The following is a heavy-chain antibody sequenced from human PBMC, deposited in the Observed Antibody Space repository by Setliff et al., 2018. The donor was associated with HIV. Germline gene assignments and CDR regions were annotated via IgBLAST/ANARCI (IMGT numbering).Heavy chain of an antibody. CDR2: INAGNGNT. J-gene: IGHJ6*04. Sequence: GASVKVSCKASGYTFTSYAMHWVRQAPGQRLEWMGWINAGNGNTKYSQEFQGRVTITRDTSASTAYMDLSSLRSEDMAVYYCARGKVGYDGIMDVWGKGTTVTVSS. CDR1: GYTFTSYA. V-gene: IGHV1-3*03. D-gene: IGHD3-16*01. CDR3: ARGKVGYDGIMDV.